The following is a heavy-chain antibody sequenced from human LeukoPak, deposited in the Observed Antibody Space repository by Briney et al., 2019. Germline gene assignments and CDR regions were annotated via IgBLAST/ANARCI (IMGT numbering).Heavy chain of an antibody. CDR3: ARRYYDSTSYYFDY. Sequence: GGSLRLSCAASGFTISSYWMHWVRQAPGKGLVWVPRINDDGSRTNYADSVKGRFSISRDNAKNSLYLQMNSLRADDTAVYYCARRYYDSTSYYFDYWGQGTLVTVSS. CDR1: GFTISSYW. CDR2: INDDGSRT. J-gene: IGHJ4*02. V-gene: IGHV3-74*01. D-gene: IGHD3-22*01.